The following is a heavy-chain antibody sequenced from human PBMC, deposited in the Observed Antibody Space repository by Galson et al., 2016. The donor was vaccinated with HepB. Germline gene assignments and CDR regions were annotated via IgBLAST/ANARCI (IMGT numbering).Heavy chain of an antibody. D-gene: IGHD4-17*01. CDR3: AKGYGYFDS. CDR1: GFTFSSYV. V-gene: IGHV3-23*01. CDR2: ISGSGGSR. J-gene: IGHJ4*02. Sequence: SLRLSCAASGFTFSSYVMSWVRQAPGKGLEWVSGISGSGGSRYYADSVRGRLTISRDNSKNTLSLQMNSLRAEDTAVYYCAKGYGYFDSWGQGTLVTVSS.